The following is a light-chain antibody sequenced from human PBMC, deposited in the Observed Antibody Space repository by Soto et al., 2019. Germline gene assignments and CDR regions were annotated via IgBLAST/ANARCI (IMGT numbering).Light chain of an antibody. CDR3: TSYTRSSAPNYV. CDR1: GSDVGDYNS. V-gene: IGLV2-14*03. J-gene: IGLJ1*01. Sequence: QSVLTQPASVSGSPGQSITISCTGTGSDVGDYNSVSWYQQHPGKAPKLMIYDVTNRPSGISNRFSGSKSGNTASLTISGLQAEDEADYYCTSYTRSSAPNYVFGTGTKLTVL. CDR2: DVT.